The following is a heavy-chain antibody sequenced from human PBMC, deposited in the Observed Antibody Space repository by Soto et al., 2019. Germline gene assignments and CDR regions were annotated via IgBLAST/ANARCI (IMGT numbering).Heavy chain of an antibody. CDR3: AKDISAGELQPKGAFDY. Sequence: PGGSLRLSCAASGFTFSSYGMHWVRQAPGKGLEWVAVISYDGSNKYYADSVKGRFTISRDNSKNTLYLQMNSLRAEDTAVYYCAKDISAGELQPKGAFDYWGQGTLVTVSS. D-gene: IGHD1-26*01. J-gene: IGHJ4*02. CDR1: GFTFSSYG. CDR2: ISYDGSNK. V-gene: IGHV3-30*18.